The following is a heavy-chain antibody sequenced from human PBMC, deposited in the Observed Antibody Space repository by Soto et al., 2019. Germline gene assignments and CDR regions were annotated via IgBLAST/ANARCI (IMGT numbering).Heavy chain of an antibody. CDR3: ARAVGDPLYYLDY. V-gene: IGHV4-59*08. CDR1: SDSISSYY. Sequence: QVQLQESGPGVVRPSETLSLTCTVSSDSISSYYWIWIRQSPGKGLEWIGYTDYSGNTNYNPSLKSRVTISGDTSKNQFSLRLSSVTAADTAVYYCARAVGDPLYYLDYWGQGTLVTVSS. J-gene: IGHJ4*02. CDR2: TDYSGNT. D-gene: IGHD6-19*01.